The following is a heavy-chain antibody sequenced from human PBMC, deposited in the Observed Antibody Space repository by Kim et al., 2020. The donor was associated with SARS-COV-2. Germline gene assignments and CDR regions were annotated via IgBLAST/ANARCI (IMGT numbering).Heavy chain of an antibody. CDR3: AKGGANSGSYYGFWTPEYYFDY. Sequence: GGSLRLSCAASGFTFSSYAMSWVRQAPGKGLEWVSAISGSGGSTYYADSVKGRFTISRDNSKNTLYLQMNSLRAEDTAVYYCAKGGANSGSYYGFWTPEYYFDYWGQGTLVTVSS. CDR1: GFTFSSYA. CDR2: ISGSGGST. V-gene: IGHV3-23*01. J-gene: IGHJ4*02. D-gene: IGHD1-26*01.